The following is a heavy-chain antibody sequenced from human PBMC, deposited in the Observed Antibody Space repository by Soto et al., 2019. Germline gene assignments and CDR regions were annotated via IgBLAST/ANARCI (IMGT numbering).Heavy chain of an antibody. Sequence: QVQLVQSGAEVKKPGSSVKVSCKASGGTFRTESINWVRQAPGRGLEWMGGINPVFGTSDYAQKFQGRVKTAADKSTSVYMELSSLRSDDAAVYYSARGHEFGGNSDAVDIWGQGTMVTVSS. CDR3: ARGHEFGGNSDAVDI. CDR2: INPVFGTS. CDR1: GGTFRTES. J-gene: IGHJ3*02. D-gene: IGHD2-21*01. V-gene: IGHV1-69*14.